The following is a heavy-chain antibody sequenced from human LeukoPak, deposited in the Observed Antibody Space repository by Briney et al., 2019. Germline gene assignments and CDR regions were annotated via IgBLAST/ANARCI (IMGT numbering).Heavy chain of an antibody. CDR3: ARGLQAYSNALDV. J-gene: IGHJ3*01. D-gene: IGHD5-24*01. CDR1: GGSISTYS. V-gene: IGHV4-4*07. CDR2: IYASGTT. Sequence: SETLSLTCTLSGGSISTYSWTWIRQPAGKGLEWIGRIYASGTTNYNPSLKSRVTISVDKSNNQFSLKLTSVTAADTAVYYCARGLQAYSNALDVWGQGTMVTVSS.